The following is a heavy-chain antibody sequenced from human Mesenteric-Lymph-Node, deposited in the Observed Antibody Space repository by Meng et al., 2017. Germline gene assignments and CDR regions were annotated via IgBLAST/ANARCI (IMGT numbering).Heavy chain of an antibody. V-gene: IGHV6-1*01. CDR2: TYYRSKWYN. CDR3: ARGTWAKWTP. CDR1: GDSVYSNSAA. Sequence: QLRQPESVPGRGTPTQTRALTFAISGDSVYSNSAAWHWIRQSPSRGLEWLGRTYYRSKWYNDYAVSVKSRITINPDTSKNQFSLQLNSVTPEDTAVYYCARGTWAKWTPWGQGTLVTVSS. D-gene: IGHD3/OR15-3a*01. J-gene: IGHJ4*02.